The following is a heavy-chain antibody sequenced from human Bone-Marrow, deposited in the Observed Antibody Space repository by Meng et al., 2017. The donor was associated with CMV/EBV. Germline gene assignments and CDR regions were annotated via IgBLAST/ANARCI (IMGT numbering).Heavy chain of an antibody. CDR1: GGTFSSYA. CDR3: ARLAGSYDFWSGFAYYFDY. V-gene: IGHV1-69*10. Sequence: SVKVSCKASGGTFSSYAISWVRQAPGQGLEWMGGIIPILGIANYAQKFQGRVTITADKSTSTAYMELSSLRSEDTAVYYCARLAGSYDFWSGFAYYFDYWAQGTLVTVPS. J-gene: IGHJ4*02. CDR2: IIPILGIA. D-gene: IGHD3-3*01.